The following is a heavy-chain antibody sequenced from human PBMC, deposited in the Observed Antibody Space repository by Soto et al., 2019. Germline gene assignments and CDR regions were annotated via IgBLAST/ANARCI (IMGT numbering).Heavy chain of an antibody. CDR1: GFTFSSYS. CDR2: MSSSSSTI. D-gene: IGHD3-3*01. J-gene: IGHJ6*02. V-gene: IGHV3-48*04. Sequence: GGSLRLSCAASGFTFSSYSMNWVRQAPGKGLEWVSYMSSSSSTIYHADSVKGRFTMSRDNANNSLYLHMNSLRVEDTAVYYCARDWSGYHGAMDVWGQGTTVTVSS. CDR3: ARDWSGYHGAMDV.